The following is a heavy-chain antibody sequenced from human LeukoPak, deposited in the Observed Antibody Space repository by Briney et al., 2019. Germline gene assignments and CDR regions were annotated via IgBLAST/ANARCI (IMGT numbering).Heavy chain of an antibody. J-gene: IGHJ6*03. CDR3: ARFRGYMDV. CDR2: IYYSGST. V-gene: IGHV4-59*01. CDR1: GGSISSYY. Sequence: SETLSLTCTVSGGSISSYYWSWIRQPPGKGLEWIGYIYYSGSTNYNPSLKSRVTISVDTSKNQFSLKLSSVTAADTAVYYCARFRGYMDVWGKGTTVTVSS.